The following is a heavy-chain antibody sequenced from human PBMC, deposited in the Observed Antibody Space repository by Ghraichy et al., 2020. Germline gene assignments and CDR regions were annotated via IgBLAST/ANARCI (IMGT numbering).Heavy chain of an antibody. CDR1: GGSFSGYY. D-gene: IGHD2-2*01. CDR3: ARAGYCSSTSCYPGYNRRWFDP. J-gene: IGHJ5*02. Sequence: SETLSLTCAVYGGSFSGYYWSWIRQPPGKGLEWIGEINHSGSTNYNPSLKSRVTISVDTSKNRFSLKLSSVTAADTAVYYCARAGYCSSTSCYPGYNRRWFDPWGQGTLVTVSS. V-gene: IGHV4-34*01. CDR2: INHSGST.